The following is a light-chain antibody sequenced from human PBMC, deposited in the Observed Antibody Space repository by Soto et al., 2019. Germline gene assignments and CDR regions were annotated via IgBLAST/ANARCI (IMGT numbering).Light chain of an antibody. CDR2: DAS. CDR3: HQYSSYWT. CDR1: QSISGW. V-gene: IGKV1-5*01. Sequence: DIQMTQSPSTPSASVGDRVTITCRASQSISGWLAWYQQKPGKAPKVLIYDASSLESGVPSRFSGSGSGTEFTLTISNLQTDDFATYYCHQYSSYWTFGQGTKVDIK. J-gene: IGKJ1*01.